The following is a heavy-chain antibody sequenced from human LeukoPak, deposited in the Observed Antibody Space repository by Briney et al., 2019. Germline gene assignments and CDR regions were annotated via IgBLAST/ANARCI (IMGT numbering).Heavy chain of an antibody. CDR3: ASGVSPFGDY. Sequence: ASVKVSCKASGYTFSSYGMTWVRQAPGQGLEWMGWISSYNGNTNYAQKLQGRVTMTTDTSTSSVYMELRSLRSDDTAVYYCASGVSPFGDYWGQGTLVTVSS. CDR2: ISSYNGNT. J-gene: IGHJ4*02. D-gene: IGHD6-13*01. CDR1: GYTFSSYG. V-gene: IGHV1-18*01.